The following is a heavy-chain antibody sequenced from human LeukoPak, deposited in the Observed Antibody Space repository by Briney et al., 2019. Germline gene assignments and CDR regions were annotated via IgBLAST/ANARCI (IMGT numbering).Heavy chain of an antibody. CDR1: GFTFSSYA. J-gene: IGHJ4*02. CDR3: ARGNGYNYAYYFDY. V-gene: IGHV3-23*01. Sequence: GGSLRLSCAASGFTFSSYAMSWFRQAPGRGLEWVSVISGSGGSTYHADSVKGRFTISRDNSKNTLYLQMNSLRAEDTAVYYCARGNGYNYAYYFDYWGQGTLVTVSS. D-gene: IGHD5-18*01. CDR2: ISGSGGST.